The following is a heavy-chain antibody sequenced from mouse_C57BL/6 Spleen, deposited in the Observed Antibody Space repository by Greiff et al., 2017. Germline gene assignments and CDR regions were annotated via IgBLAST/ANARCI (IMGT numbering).Heavy chain of an antibody. CDR3: ARPWDGYLDY. CDR2: ISSGSSSI. J-gene: IGHJ2*01. D-gene: IGHD4-1*01. V-gene: IGHV5-17*01. CDR1: GFTFSDYG. Sequence: EVQLQEPGGGLVKPGGSLKLSCAASGFTFSDYGMHWVRQAPEKGLEWVAYISSGSSSIYYADTVKGRFTIARDNAKNTMFLQMTSLRSEDTAMYYGARPWDGYLDYWGQGTTLTVSS.